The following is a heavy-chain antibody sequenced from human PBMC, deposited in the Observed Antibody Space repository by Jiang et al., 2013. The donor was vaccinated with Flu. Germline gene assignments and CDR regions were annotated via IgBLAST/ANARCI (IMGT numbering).Heavy chain of an antibody. Sequence: LQLLESGGGLVQPGESLRLSCAASGFTFKTHAMNWVRQAPGKGLEWVSGITGSGGSTYYADSVKGRFTISRDNAENTLYLQMNSLRVEDTAVYYCAKGSGSDWERVWGQGTLVTVSS. J-gene: IGHJ4*02. CDR1: GFTFKTHA. CDR3: AKGSGSDWERV. CDR2: ITGSGGST. D-gene: IGHD3/OR15-3a*01. V-gene: IGHV3-23*01.